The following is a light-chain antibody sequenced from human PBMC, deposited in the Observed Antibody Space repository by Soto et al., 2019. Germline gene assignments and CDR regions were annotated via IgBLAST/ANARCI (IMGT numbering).Light chain of an antibody. CDR3: SSSTSSSTHV. V-gene: IGLV2-14*03. Sequence: QSALTQPASVSGSPGQSITISCTGTSSDVGAYNFVSWYQQHPGKVPKLMIFDVSSRPSGVSDRFSGSKSGNTASLTISGLQGEDEGDYYCSSSTSSSTHVFGSGTKVTVL. CDR1: SSDVGAYNF. CDR2: DVS. J-gene: IGLJ1*01.